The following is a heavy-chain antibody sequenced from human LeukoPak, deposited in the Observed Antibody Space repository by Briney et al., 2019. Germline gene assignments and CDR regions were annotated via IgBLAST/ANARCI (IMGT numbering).Heavy chain of an antibody. CDR3: ARDSSGYDYYDY. V-gene: IGHV3-21*06. Sequence: GGCLRLSCAASGFSFSSCSMTWVRQAPGRGLEWVSSITRSSSYTYYADSVKGRFTISRDNANNSLYLQMNSLRAEDTAVYYCARDSSGYDYYDYWGQGTLVTVSS. J-gene: IGHJ4*02. CDR1: GFSFSSCS. D-gene: IGHD5-12*01. CDR2: ITRSSSYT.